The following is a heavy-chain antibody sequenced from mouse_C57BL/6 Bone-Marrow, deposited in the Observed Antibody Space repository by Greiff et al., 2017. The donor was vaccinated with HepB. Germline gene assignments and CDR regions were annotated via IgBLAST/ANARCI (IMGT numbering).Heavy chain of an antibody. CDR1: GYAFSSYW. CDR2: IYPGDGDT. V-gene: IGHV1-80*01. D-gene: IGHD1-1*01. Sequence: VQLQQSGAELVKPVASVKISCKASGYAFSSYWMNWVKQRPGKGLEWIGQIYPGDGDTNYNGKFKGKATLTADKSSSTAYMQLSSLTSEDSAVYFCARGRGNYGSTMDYWGQGTSVTVSS. CDR3: ARGRGNYGSTMDY. J-gene: IGHJ4*01.